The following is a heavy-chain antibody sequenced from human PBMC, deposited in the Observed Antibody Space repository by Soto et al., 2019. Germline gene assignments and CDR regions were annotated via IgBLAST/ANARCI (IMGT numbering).Heavy chain of an antibody. V-gene: IGHV4-31*03. J-gene: IGHJ4*02. Sequence: SETLSLTCTVPGGSISSGSHHWSWIRQHPGKGLEWIGNIYYSGSSYYNPSLKSRATISIDTSKDQFSLRLGSVTAADTAVYYCARVEGSSYYFRHDCWGRGTLVTVSS. CDR2: IYYSGSS. CDR3: ARVEGSSYYFRHDC. D-gene: IGHD1-26*01. CDR1: GGSISSGSHH.